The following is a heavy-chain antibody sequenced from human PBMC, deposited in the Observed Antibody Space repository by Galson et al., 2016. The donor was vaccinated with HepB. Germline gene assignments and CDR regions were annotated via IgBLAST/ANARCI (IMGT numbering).Heavy chain of an antibody. CDR2: INHSGST. Sequence: LSLTCAVSGGSLSDNYWSWIRQPPGKELEWIAEINHSGSTNYNPSLKSRVIMSVDTAKNQVSLKLRSVTAADTAVYYCARCLRGRGGPEGLLDHWGQGTLVTVSS. D-gene: IGHD3-10*01. CDR1: GGSLSDNY. J-gene: IGHJ5*02. V-gene: IGHV4-34*01. CDR3: ARCLRGRGGPEGLLDH.